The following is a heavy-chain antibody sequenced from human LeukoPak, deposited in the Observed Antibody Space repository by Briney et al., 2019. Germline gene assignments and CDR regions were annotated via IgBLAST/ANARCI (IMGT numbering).Heavy chain of an antibody. Sequence: ASVKVSCKVSGYTLTELSMHWVRQAPGKGLELMGGFDPEDGETIYAQKFQGRVTMREDTSTDTAYMELSSLRSEDTAVYYCATGLGSRQDYWGQGTLVTVSS. CDR1: GYTLTELS. D-gene: IGHD6-13*01. V-gene: IGHV1-24*01. CDR3: ATGLGSRQDY. CDR2: FDPEDGET. J-gene: IGHJ4*02.